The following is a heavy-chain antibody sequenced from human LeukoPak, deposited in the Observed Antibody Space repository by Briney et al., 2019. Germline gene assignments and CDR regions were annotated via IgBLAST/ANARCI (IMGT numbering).Heavy chain of an antibody. Sequence: GGSLRLSCAASGFTFSKYWMLWVRQAPGKGLESVSRINTDGTVTTYADSVKGRFTVSRDNADNTMFLQMNSVRDEGTAVYYCATKQWLAPPPDSWGQGTPVTVFS. D-gene: IGHD6-19*01. V-gene: IGHV3-74*01. CDR2: INTDGTVT. J-gene: IGHJ4*02. CDR3: ATKQWLAPPPDS. CDR1: GFTFSKYW.